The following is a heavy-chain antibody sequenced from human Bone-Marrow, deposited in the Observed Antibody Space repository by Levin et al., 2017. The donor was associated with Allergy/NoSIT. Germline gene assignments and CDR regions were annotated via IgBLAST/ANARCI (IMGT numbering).Heavy chain of an antibody. V-gene: IGHV4-39*01. J-gene: IGHJ4*02. CDR1: GGSISSSSYY. D-gene: IGHD3-10*01. Sequence: SQTLSLTCTVSGGSISSSSYYWGWIRQPPGKGLEWIGSIYYSGSTYYNPSLKSRVTISVDTSKNQFSLKLSSVTAADTAVYYCARRRGAYFDNWGQGTLVTVYS. CDR3: ARRRGAYFDN. CDR2: IYYSGST.